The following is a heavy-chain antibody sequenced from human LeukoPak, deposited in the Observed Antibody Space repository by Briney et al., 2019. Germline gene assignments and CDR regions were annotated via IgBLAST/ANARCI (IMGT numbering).Heavy chain of an antibody. D-gene: IGHD6-19*01. CDR1: GFTFSKYT. J-gene: IGHJ4*02. CDR3: AKVAQGSGWGNY. V-gene: IGHV3-23*01. CDR2: ISGSGGST. Sequence: GGSLRLSCVASGFTFSKYTMSWVRQAPGKGLEWVSAISGSGGSTYYADSVKGRFTISRDNSKNTLYLQMNSLRAEDTAVYYCAKVAQGSGWGNYWGQGTLVTVSS.